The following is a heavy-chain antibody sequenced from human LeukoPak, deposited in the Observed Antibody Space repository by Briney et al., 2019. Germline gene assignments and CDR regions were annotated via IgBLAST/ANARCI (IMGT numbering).Heavy chain of an antibody. D-gene: IGHD3-22*01. V-gene: IGHV3-30*04. CDR2: ISYDGSNK. Sequence: GGSLRLSCAASGFTFSSYAMHWVRQAPGKGPEWVAVISYDGSNKYYADSVKGRFTISRDNSKNTLYLQMNSLRAEDTAVYYCAMYYYDSSGYYELVPFDYWGQGTLVTVSS. CDR3: AMYYYDSSGYYELVPFDY. CDR1: GFTFSSYA. J-gene: IGHJ4*02.